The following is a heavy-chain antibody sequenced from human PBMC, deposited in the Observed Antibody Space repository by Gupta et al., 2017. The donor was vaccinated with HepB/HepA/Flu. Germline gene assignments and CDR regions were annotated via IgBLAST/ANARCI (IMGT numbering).Heavy chain of an antibody. J-gene: IGHJ2*01. CDR3: AREAVTMVRGAVYWYFDL. V-gene: IGHV3-30-3*01. CDR2: ISYDGSNK. D-gene: IGHD3-10*01. Sequence: QVQLVEFGGGVFLPGRSLRLSCAAPGFPFRSYAMHWVRQATVKGLEWLAVISYDGSNKYYADSVKGRFTISRYNSKNTLYLQMNSLRAEDTAVYYCAREAVTMVRGAVYWYFDLWGRGTLVTVSS. CDR1: GFPFRSYA.